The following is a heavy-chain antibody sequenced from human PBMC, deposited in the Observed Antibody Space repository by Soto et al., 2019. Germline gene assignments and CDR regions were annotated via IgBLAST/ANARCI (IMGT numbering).Heavy chain of an antibody. CDR3: ARVRSSWSYYFDY. CDR1: GFTFSSYA. Sequence: GGSLRLSCAASGFTFSSYAMHWVRQAPGKGLEWVAVISYDGSNKYYADSVKGRFTISRDNSKNTLYLQMNSLRAEDTAVYYCARVRSSWSYYFDYWGQGTLVTVSS. J-gene: IGHJ4*02. V-gene: IGHV3-30-3*01. CDR2: ISYDGSNK. D-gene: IGHD6-13*01.